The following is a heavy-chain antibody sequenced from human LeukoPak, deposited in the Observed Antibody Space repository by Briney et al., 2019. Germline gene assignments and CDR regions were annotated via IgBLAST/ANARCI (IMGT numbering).Heavy chain of an antibody. CDR3: ARVGSSIAAAELDY. J-gene: IGHJ4*02. Sequence: GASVKVSCKASGYTFTSYDINWVRQATGQGLEWMGWMNPNSGNTGYAQKFQGRVTMTRNTSISTAYMELSSLRSEDTAVYYCARVGSSIAAAELDYWGQGTLVTVSS. CDR2: MNPNSGNT. CDR1: GYTFTSYD. V-gene: IGHV1-8*01. D-gene: IGHD6-13*01.